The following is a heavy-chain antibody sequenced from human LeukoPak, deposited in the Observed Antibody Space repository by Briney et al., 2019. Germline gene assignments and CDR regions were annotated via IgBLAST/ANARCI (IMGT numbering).Heavy chain of an antibody. V-gene: IGHV3-66*02. CDR3: AKPLNYYGSGSYSSPFDY. CDR1: GFTFSSYW. D-gene: IGHD3-10*01. Sequence: GGSLRLSCAASGFTFSSYWMSWVRQAPGKGLEWVSVIYSGGSTYYADSVKGRFTISRDNSKNTLYLQMNSLRAEDTAVYYCAKPLNYYGSGSYSSPFDYWGQGTLVTVSS. J-gene: IGHJ4*02. CDR2: IYSGGST.